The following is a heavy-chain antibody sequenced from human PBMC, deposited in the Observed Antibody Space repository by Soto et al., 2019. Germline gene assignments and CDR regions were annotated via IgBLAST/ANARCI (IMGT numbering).Heavy chain of an antibody. V-gene: IGHV3-7*03. D-gene: IGHD6-19*01. CDR3: ARGAGWYFDL. CDR2: IKQDGSEK. Sequence: EQQFVASGGNLVQPGGSLRLSCGASGFTLANYWMTWVRQAPGKGLEWVAIIKQDGSEKLYVDSVKGRFTISRDDAKNSLYLQMNSLRVEDTAVYYCARGAGWYFDLWGRGTLVPVSS. CDR1: GFTLANYW. J-gene: IGHJ2*01.